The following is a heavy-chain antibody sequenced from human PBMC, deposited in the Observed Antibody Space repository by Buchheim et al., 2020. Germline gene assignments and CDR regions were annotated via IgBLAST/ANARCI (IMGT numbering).Heavy chain of an antibody. D-gene: IGHD4-17*01. V-gene: IGHV4-34*10. CDR2: INHSGST. CDR1: GGSFSGYY. J-gene: IGHJ6*02. CDR3: ARCYGDYVLYYYYGMDV. Sequence: QVQLQESGPGLVKPSGTLSLTCAVYGGSFSGYYWSWIRQPPGKGLEWIGEINHSGSTNYNPSLKSRVTIPVDTSKHQFFLKLSSVTAADTAVYYCARCYGDYVLYYYYGMDVWGQGTT.